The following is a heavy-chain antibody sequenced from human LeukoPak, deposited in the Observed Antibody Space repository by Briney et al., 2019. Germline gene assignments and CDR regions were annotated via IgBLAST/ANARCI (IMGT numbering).Heavy chain of an antibody. CDR1: GYTFTSYD. J-gene: IGHJ4*02. CDR3: ARGGVNYDYVWGSHPSDY. V-gene: IGHV1-8*01. Sequence: ASVKVSCKASGYTFTSYDINWVRQATGQGLEWMGWMNPNSGNTGYAQKFQGRVTMTRNTSISTAYMELSSLRSEDTAVYYCARGGVNYDYVWGSHPSDYWGQGTLVTVSS. CDR2: MNPNSGNT. D-gene: IGHD3-16*01.